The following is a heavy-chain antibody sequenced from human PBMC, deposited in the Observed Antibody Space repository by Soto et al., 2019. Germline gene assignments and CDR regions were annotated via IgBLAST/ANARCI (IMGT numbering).Heavy chain of an antibody. V-gene: IGHV1-18*01. CDR1: GYTFTSYG. J-gene: IGHJ6*02. CDR3: ARAGEWIKLLGFMYDGMDV. D-gene: IGHD5-18*01. CDR2: ISAYNGNT. Sequence: QVQLVQSGAEVKKPGASVKVSCKASGYTFTSYGIRWVRQAPGQGLEWMGWISAYNGNTNDAQKLQGRVTMTTDTSTSTAYMELRSLRSDVTDVYYGARAGEWIKLLGFMYDGMDVWGQGTTVTVSS.